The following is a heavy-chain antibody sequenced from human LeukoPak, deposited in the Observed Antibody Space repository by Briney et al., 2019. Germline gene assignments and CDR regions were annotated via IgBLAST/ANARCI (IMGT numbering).Heavy chain of an antibody. CDR1: GFSFRDYY. CDR3: ARVMGNYASDY. V-gene: IGHV3-11*04. D-gene: IGHD1-7*01. J-gene: IGHJ4*02. Sequence: PGGSLRLSCAASGFSFRDYYMSWIRQAPGKGLEWVSYISSNGDTMSYADSVKGRFTISRDNAKNSLFLQMSSLRAEDAAIYYCARVMGNYASDYWGQGALVTPSS. CDR2: ISSNGDTM.